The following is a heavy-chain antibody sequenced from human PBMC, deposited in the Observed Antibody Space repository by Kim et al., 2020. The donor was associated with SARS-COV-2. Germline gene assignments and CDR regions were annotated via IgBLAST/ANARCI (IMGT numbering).Heavy chain of an antibody. CDR2: IHYSGTT. V-gene: IGHV4-59*01. D-gene: IGHD2-2*01. CDR3: AKMRGYADY. J-gene: IGHJ4*02. CDR1: GGSISGFH. Sequence: SETLSLTCTVSGGSISGFHWSWIRQPPGKGLEWIGYIHYSGTTNYNPSLKSRVTISVDTSKNQFSLELSSVTAADTAVYYCAKMRGYADYWGQGTLVTV.